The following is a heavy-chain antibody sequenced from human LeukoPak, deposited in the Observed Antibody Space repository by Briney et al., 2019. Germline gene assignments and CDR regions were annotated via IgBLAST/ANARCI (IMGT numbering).Heavy chain of an antibody. CDR2: ISYDGSNK. D-gene: IGHD6-13*01. V-gene: IGHV3-30-3*01. Sequence: GGSLRLSCAASGFTFSIYTMHWVRQAPGKGLEWVAVISYDGSNKYYADSVKGRFTISRDNSKNTLYLQMNSLRAEDMAVYYCARDDGANIAQLLGPFDPWGQGTLVTISS. J-gene: IGHJ5*02. CDR3: ARDDGANIAQLLGPFDP. CDR1: GFTFSIYT.